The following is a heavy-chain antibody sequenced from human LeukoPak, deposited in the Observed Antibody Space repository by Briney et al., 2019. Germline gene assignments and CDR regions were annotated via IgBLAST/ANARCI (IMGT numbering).Heavy chain of an antibody. CDR3: ARDVDTAMVTQYWFDP. CDR1: GYTFTSYD. D-gene: IGHD5-18*01. CDR2: INPNSGGT. V-gene: IGHV1-2*02. J-gene: IGHJ5*02. Sequence: ASVKVSCKASGYTFTSYDINWVRQATGQGLEWMGWINPNSGGTNYAQKFQGRVTMTRDTSISTAYMELSRLRSDDTAVYYCARDVDTAMVTQYWFDPWGQGTLVTVSS.